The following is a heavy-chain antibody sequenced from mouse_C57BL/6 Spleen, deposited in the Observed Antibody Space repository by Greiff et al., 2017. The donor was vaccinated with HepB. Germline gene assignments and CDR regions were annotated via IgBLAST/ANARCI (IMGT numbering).Heavy chain of an antibody. Sequence: EVQLQQSGPELMKPGASVKISCKASGYTFTDYYMNWVKQSHGKSLEWIGDINPNNGGTSYNQKFKGKATLTVDKSSSTAYMELRSLTSEDSAVYYCARGGLTVDYWGQGTTLTVSS. J-gene: IGHJ2*01. V-gene: IGHV1-26*01. CDR2: INPNNGGT. D-gene: IGHD4-1*01. CDR1: GYTFTDYY. CDR3: ARGGLTVDY.